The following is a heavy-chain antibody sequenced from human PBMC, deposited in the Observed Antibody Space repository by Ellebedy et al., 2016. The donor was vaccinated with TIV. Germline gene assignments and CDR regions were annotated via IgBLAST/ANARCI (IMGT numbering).Heavy chain of an antibody. CDR1: GGSISSDY. CDR3: VRHPTLGTLDY. V-gene: IGHV4-59*01. Sequence: MPSETLSLTCNVSGGSISSDYWNWIRQPPGKGLEWIGYIYYNGRPNYNPSLKSRVTISIDTSKNQFYLKLRSVTAADTAVYYCVRHPTLGTLDYWGQGAQVTVSS. J-gene: IGHJ4*02. CDR2: IYYNGRP. D-gene: IGHD3-16*01.